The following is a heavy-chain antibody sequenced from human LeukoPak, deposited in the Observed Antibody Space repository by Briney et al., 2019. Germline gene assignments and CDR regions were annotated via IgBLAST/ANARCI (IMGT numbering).Heavy chain of an antibody. V-gene: IGHV4-34*01. CDR3: ARVTGDNYGARWYYYYGMDV. CDR2: INHSGST. J-gene: IGHJ6*02. D-gene: IGHD4/OR15-4a*01. CDR1: GGSFSGYY. Sequence: PSETLSLTCAVYGGSFSGYYWSWIRQPPGKGLEWIGEINHSGSTNYNPSLKSRVTISVDTSKNQFSLKLSSVTAADTAVYYCARVTGDNYGARWYYYYGMDVWGQGTTVTVSS.